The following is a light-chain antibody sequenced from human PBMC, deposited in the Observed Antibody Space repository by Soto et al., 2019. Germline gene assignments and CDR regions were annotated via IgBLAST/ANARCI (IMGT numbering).Light chain of an antibody. V-gene: IGKV3-11*01. CDR3: QQRSNWPPYT. Sequence: EIVLTQSQATLSLSPGERATLSCRASQSFSSYLAWYQQKPGQAPRLLNYDASNRATAIPASFRGSGSGTDFTLAISSLAPEDGAVYYCQQRSNWPPYTFGQGTKLEIK. CDR1: QSFSSY. CDR2: DAS. J-gene: IGKJ2*01.